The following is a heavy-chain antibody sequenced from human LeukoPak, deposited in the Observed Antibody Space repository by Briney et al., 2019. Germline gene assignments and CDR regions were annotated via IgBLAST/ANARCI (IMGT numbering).Heavy chain of an antibody. CDR1: GYTFTGYY. D-gene: IGHD4-17*01. J-gene: IGHJ3*02. CDR3: ARDDRLSAAVTTVAFDI. Sequence: ASVKVSCKASGYTFTGYYMHWVRQAPGQGLEWMGWINPNSGGTNYAQKFQGRVTRTRDTSISTAYMELSRLRSDDTAVYYCARDDRLSAAVTTVAFDIWGQGTMVTVSS. CDR2: INPNSGGT. V-gene: IGHV1-2*02.